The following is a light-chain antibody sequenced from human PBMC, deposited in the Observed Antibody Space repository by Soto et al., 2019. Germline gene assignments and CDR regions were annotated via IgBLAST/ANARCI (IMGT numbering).Light chain of an antibody. CDR3: QQYYSFPWT. CDR1: QVISRY. CDR2: AAS. Sequence: VIWMTQSPSLLSASTGDRVTISCRMSQVISRYLAWYQQKPEKAPELLIYAASTLQSGVPSRFSGSGSGTDFTLTISCLQSEDFATYYCQQYYSFPWTFGQGTKVEIK. J-gene: IGKJ1*01. V-gene: IGKV1D-8*01.